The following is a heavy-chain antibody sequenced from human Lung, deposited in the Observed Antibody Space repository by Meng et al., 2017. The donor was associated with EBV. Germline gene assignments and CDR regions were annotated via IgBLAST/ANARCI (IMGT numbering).Heavy chain of an antibody. CDR2: INPNTGGT. Sequence: QVQLVQSGAEVKKPGSSVKVSCKASGGTFSSYAISWVRQAPGQGLEWMGWINPNTGGTKYAQKFQGWVTLTRDTSISTAYMELSRLRSDDTAVYYCVRGRYELIWGLFDPWGQGTLVTVSS. CDR3: VRGRYELIWGLFDP. J-gene: IGHJ5*02. D-gene: IGHD1-1*01. CDR1: GGTFSSYA. V-gene: IGHV1-2*04.